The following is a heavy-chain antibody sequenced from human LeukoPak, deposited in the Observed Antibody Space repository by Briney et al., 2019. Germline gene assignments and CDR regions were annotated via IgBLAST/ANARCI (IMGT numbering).Heavy chain of an antibody. V-gene: IGHV4-39*07. CDR2: VFYNGAT. CDR1: GGSISSSIYY. J-gene: IGHJ4*02. Sequence: SETLSLTCIVSGGSISSSIYYWAWVRQPPGKGLEWIGTVFYNGATQYSPSLRSRVTISIDTSTNQFSLKLTSVTAADTALYYCARAPYDFWSGYSPSGPDYWGQGTLVTVSS. D-gene: IGHD3-3*01. CDR3: ARAPYDFWSGYSPSGPDY.